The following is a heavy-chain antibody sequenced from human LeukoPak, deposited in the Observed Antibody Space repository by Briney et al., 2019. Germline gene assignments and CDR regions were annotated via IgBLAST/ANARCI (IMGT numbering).Heavy chain of an antibody. V-gene: IGHV1-2*02. CDR3: ARDGGKDFDF. Sequence: ASVKVHCKTSGYSFTAFYIHWVRQAPGQGLEWMGWIHPRRGDTNYAQKFQGRVTMTRDTSTSTVYMELSSLRSEDTAVYYCARDGGKDFDFWGQGTLVTVSS. CDR1: GYSFTAFY. D-gene: IGHD3-16*01. J-gene: IGHJ4*02. CDR2: IHPRRGDT.